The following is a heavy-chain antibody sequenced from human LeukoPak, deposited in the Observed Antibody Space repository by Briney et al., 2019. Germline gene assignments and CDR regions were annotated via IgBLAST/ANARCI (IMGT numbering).Heavy chain of an antibody. CDR1: GYSFTGYW. D-gene: IGHD3-9*01. J-gene: IGHJ4*02. V-gene: IGHV5-51*01. CDR2: IYPGDSDT. Sequence: GESLKISCKGSGYSFTGYWIGWVRQMPGKGLEWMGIIYPGDSDTRYSPSFQGQVTISADKSISTAYLQWSSLKASDTAMYYCARDGLHSYYDILTGYPPDYWGQGTLVTVSS. CDR3: ARDGLHSYYDILTGYPPDY.